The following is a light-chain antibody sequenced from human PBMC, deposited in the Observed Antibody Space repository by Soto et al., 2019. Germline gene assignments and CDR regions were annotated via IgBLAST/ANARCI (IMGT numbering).Light chain of an antibody. CDR3: LQDYDYPRT. V-gene: IGKV1-6*01. CDR2: AAS. CDR1: QGIRDE. Sequence: IQMTQSPSSLSASVGDRVTITCRASQGIRDELGWYQQKARKAPNLLISAASRLQSGVPSRFSGRGSGTDFTLTISSLQREDFATYYCLQDYDYPRTFGQGTKVDIK. J-gene: IGKJ1*01.